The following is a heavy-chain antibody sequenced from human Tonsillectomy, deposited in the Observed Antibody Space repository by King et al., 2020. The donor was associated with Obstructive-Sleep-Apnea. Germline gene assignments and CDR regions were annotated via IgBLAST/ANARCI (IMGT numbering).Heavy chain of an antibody. J-gene: IGHJ4*02. CDR3: ATLGYCSGGSCRHIDY. V-gene: IGHV4-59*01. D-gene: IGHD2-15*01. Sequence: VQLQESGPGLVKPSETLSLTCTVSGGSIISYYWSWIRQPPGKGLEWIGYIYYSGSTNYKPSLKSRVTISVDTSKNQFSLKLSSVTAADTAVYYCATLGYCSGGSCRHIDYWGQGTLVTVSS. CDR2: IYYSGST. CDR1: GGSIISYY.